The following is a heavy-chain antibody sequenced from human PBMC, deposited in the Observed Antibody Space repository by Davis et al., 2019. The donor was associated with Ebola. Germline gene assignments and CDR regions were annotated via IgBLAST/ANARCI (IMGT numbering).Heavy chain of an antibody. D-gene: IGHD5-24*01. V-gene: IGHV1-69*05. CDR3: ATISRDGYNPDY. J-gene: IGHJ4*02. CDR1: GGTFSSYA. Sequence: SVKVSCKASGGTFSSYAISWVRQAPGQGLEWMGGIIPIFGTANYAQKFQGRVTMTRDTSISTAYMELSSLRSEDTAVYYCATISRDGYNPDYWGQGTLVTVSS. CDR2: IIPIFGTA.